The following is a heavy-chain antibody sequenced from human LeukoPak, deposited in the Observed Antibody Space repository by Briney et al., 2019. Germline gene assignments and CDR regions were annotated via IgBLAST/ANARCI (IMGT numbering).Heavy chain of an antibody. D-gene: IGHD3-10*01. V-gene: IGHV4-34*01. CDR3: ASITLVNRGA. CDR1: GGPFSGYY. CDR2: INHSGST. Sequence: PSETLSLTCAVYGGPFSGYYWSWIRQPPGKGLEWIGEINHSGSTNYNPSLKSRVTISVDTSKNQFSLKLSSVTAADTAVYYCASITLVNRGAWGQGTLVTVSS. J-gene: IGHJ5*02.